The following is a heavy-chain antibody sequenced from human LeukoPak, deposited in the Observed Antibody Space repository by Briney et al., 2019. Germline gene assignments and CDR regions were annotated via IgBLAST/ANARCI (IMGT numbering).Heavy chain of an antibody. V-gene: IGHV4-38-2*02. D-gene: IGHD2-2*01. J-gene: IGHJ4*02. Sequence: SETLSLTCSVSGYSISSGFYWGWIRQPPGKGLEWIGYIYYSGSTNYNPSLKSRVTISIDTSKNQFSLKLSSVTAADTAVYFCARAPRAYCSTTGSCFQDYWGQGTLVTVSS. CDR3: ARAPRAYCSTTGSCFQDY. CDR2: IYYSGST. CDR1: GYSISSGFY.